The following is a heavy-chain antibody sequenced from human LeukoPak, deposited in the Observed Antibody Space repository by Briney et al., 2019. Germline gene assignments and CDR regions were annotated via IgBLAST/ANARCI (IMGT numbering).Heavy chain of an antibody. D-gene: IGHD1-26*01. V-gene: IGHV5-51*01. J-gene: IGHJ4*02. CDR1: GYKLTNNW. Sequence: GESLKISCKISGYKLTNNWIGWVRQVPGKGLEWMGLIYPGYSDAKYSPSFQGQVTLSVDASISTAYLQLSGLRASDTAMYYCARRGSGRYDFDSWGQGTLVTVSS. CDR3: ARRGSGRYDFDS. CDR2: IYPGYSDA.